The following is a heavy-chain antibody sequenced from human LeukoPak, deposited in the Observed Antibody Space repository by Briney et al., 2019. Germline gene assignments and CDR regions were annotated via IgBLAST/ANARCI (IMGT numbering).Heavy chain of an antibody. J-gene: IGHJ4*02. CDR2: IKEDGSER. V-gene: IGHV3-7*03. D-gene: IGHD6-19*01. CDR1: GFTFSNYW. CDR3: ATLGPYSSGWY. Sequence: GGSLRLSCAVSGFTFSNYWMSWVRQAPGKGLEWVANIKEDGSERDYLDSVKGRFTISRDNSKNTLYLQMNSLRAEDTAVYYCATLGPYSSGWYWGQGTLVTVSS.